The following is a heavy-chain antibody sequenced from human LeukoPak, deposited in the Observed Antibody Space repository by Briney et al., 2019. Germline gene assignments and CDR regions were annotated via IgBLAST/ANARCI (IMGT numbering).Heavy chain of an antibody. CDR3: ARDKVVGATKFDS. CDR1: GFTFSDYY. D-gene: IGHD1-26*01. V-gene: IGHV3-11*04. J-gene: IGHJ4*02. Sequence: GGSLRLSCAASGFTFSDYYMSWIRQAPGKGLEWVSYISSSGSTIYYADSVKGRFTISRDNAENSLFLQMTGLRAEDTAVYYCARDKVVGATKFDSWGQGTLVSVSS. CDR2: ISSSGSTI.